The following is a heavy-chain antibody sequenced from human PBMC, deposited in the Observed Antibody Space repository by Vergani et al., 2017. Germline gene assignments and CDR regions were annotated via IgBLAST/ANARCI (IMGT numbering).Heavy chain of an antibody. CDR1: GYTFTGYY. J-gene: IGHJ6*02. V-gene: IGHV1-2*02. CDR2: FNPDSGGT. Sequence: QVQLVQSGAEVRKPGASVKVSCKASGYTFTGYYIHWVRQAPGQGLEWMGWFNPDSGGTDFAQNFQGRVTMTRDTSISTAYMELSSLRSDDTAVYYCARDRVDIVATTTYYYYYYGMDVWGQGTTVTVSS. D-gene: IGHD5-12*01. CDR3: ARDRVDIVATTTYYYYYYGMDV.